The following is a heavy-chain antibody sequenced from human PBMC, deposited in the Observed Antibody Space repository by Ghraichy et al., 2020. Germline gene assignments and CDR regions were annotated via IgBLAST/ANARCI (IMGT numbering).Heavy chain of an antibody. CDR1: GFTFSSYE. J-gene: IGHJ4*02. CDR2: ISSSGSTI. Sequence: GESLNISCAASGFTFSSYEMNWVRQAPGKGLEWVSYISSSGSTIYYADSVKGRFTISRDNAKNSLYLQMNSLRAEDTAVYYCARGEEGLTIFGGTPIDYWGQGTLVTVSS. V-gene: IGHV3-48*03. CDR3: ARGEEGLTIFGGTPIDY. D-gene: IGHD3-3*01.